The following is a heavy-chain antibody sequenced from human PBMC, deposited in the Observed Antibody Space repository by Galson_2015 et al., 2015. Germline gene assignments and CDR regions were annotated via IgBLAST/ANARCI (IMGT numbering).Heavy chain of an antibody. CDR3: AREVAVAPPGGMDV. J-gene: IGHJ6*02. CDR1: GYTFTSYG. D-gene: IGHD6-19*01. CDR2: ISAYNGNT. Sequence: SVKVSCKASGYTFTSYGISWVRQAPGQGLEWMGWISAYNGNTNYAQKFQGWVTMTRDTSISTAYMELCRLRSDDTAVYYCAREVAVAPPGGMDVWGQGTTVTVSS. V-gene: IGHV1-18*01.